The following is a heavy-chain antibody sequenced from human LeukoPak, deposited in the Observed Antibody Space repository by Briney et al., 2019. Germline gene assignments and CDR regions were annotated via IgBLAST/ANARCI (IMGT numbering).Heavy chain of an antibody. Sequence: GGSLRLSCAASGFTFSSYSMNWVRQAPGKGLEWVSYISSSSSTIYYADSVKGRFTISRDNAKNSLYLQMNSLRVEDTVEYFCARFETVAATPFDFWGQGTLVTVSS. CDR1: GFTFSSYS. D-gene: IGHD6-19*01. CDR3: ARFETVAATPFDF. J-gene: IGHJ4*02. CDR2: ISSSSSTI. V-gene: IGHV3-48*01.